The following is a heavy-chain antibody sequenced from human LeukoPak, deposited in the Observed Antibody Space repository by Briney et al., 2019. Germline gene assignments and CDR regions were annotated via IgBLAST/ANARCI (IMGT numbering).Heavy chain of an antibody. J-gene: IGHJ4*02. Sequence: PSETLSLTCTVSGGSISSSSYYWGWIRQPPGKGLEWIGSIYYSGSTYCNPSLKSRVTISVDTSKNQFSLKLSSVTAADTAVYYCARVRGGSSGSIYWGQGTLVTVSS. CDR3: ARVRGGSSGSIY. CDR2: IYYSGST. D-gene: IGHD6-13*01. CDR1: GGSISSSSYY. V-gene: IGHV4-39*07.